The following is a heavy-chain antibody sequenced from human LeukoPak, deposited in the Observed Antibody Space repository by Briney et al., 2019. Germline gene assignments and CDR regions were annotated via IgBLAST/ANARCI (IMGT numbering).Heavy chain of an antibody. CDR2: IWYDGSNK. J-gene: IGHJ4*02. V-gene: IGHV3-33*01. CDR1: GFTFSSYG. D-gene: IGHD6-13*01. Sequence: PGGSLRLSCAASGFTFSSYGMHWVRQAPGKGLEWVAVIWYDGSNKYYADSVKGRFTISRDNSKNTLYLQMNSLRAEDTAVYYCARDNRPGPIAAAGPPLDYWGQGTLVTVSS. CDR3: ARDNRPGPIAAAGPPLDY.